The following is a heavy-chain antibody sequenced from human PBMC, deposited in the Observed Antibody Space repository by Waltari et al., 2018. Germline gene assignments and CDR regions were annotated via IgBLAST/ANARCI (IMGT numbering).Heavy chain of an antibody. D-gene: IGHD6-19*01. Sequence: QVQLVESGGGVVQPGRSLRLSCVASGFTFNNYGMHWVRQAPGKGLEWVGVISHDGSKTFDGDSLKGRSTISRDNSNNTLYLQINSLRVEDTAVYYCAKDRWSVAGTHYFDYWGQGTLVTVSS. V-gene: IGHV3-30*18. CDR1: GFTFNNYG. J-gene: IGHJ4*02. CDR2: ISHDGSKT. CDR3: AKDRWSVAGTHYFDY.